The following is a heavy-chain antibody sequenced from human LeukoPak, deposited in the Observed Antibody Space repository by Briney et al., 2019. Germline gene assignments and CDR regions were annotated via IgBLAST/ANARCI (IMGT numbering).Heavy chain of an antibody. Sequence: GASVTVSCKASGYTFTGYYMHWVRQAPGQGLEWMGWINPNSGGTNYAQKLQGRVTMTTGTSTRTAYMEVRSLRSDDTAVYYCARDNPIQLWSLDYWGQGTLVTVSS. D-gene: IGHD5-18*01. CDR2: INPNSGGT. CDR1: GYTFTGYY. V-gene: IGHV1-2*02. CDR3: ARDNPIQLWSLDY. J-gene: IGHJ4*02.